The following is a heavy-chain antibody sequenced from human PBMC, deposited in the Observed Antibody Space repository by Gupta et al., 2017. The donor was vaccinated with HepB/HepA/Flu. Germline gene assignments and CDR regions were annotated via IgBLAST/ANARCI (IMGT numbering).Heavy chain of an antibody. D-gene: IGHD2-15*01. J-gene: IGHJ3*02. CDR2: IYYSGST. CDR1: GGSISSSRYY. Sequence: QLQLQESGPGLVKPSETLSLTCTVSGGSISSSRYYWGWIRQPPGTGLQWIGSIYYSGSTYYNPSLKSRVTISVDTSKNQFSLKLSSVTAADTAVYYCACEMLRYCSGGSCYSFIGDAFDIWGQGTMVTVSS. V-gene: IGHV4-39*01. CDR3: ACEMLRYCSGGSCYSFIGDAFDI.